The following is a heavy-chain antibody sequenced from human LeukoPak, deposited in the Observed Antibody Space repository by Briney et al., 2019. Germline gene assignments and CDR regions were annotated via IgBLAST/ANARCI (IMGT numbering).Heavy chain of an antibody. CDR3: ARQGRSGASYSGLDS. CDR2: TYYRSSWYN. CDR1: GDSVSSNSAA. Sequence: SQTLSLTCANSGDSVSSNSAAWNCIRQSPSRGLEWLGRTYYRSSWYNDYTLSLRGRITVDPDTSKNQFSLQLNSVSPEDTAVYYCARQGRSGASYSGLDSWGQGTLVTVSS. J-gene: IGHJ4*02. D-gene: IGHD1-26*01. V-gene: IGHV6-1*01.